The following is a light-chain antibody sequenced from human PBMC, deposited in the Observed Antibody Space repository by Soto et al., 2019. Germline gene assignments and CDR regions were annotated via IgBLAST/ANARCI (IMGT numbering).Light chain of an antibody. V-gene: IGKV1-8*01. CDR3: QQYYSYPS. J-gene: IGKJ4*01. CDR2: AAS. CDR1: QGISSY. Sequence: AIRMTQSPSSFSASTGDRVTITCRASQGISSYLAWYQQKPGKAPKLLIYAASTLQSGVPSRFSGRGSGTDLTLTISCLQSEDFATYYCQQYYSYPSFGGGTKVEIK.